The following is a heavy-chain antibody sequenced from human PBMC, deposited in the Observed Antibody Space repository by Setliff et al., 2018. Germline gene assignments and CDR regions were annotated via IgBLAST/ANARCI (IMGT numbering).Heavy chain of an antibody. J-gene: IGHJ4*02. CDR1: GYTFTSYA. V-gene: IGHV7-4-1*02. CDR3: ARTDYYYDSSGYDY. Sequence: GASVKVSCKASGYTFTSYAMNWVRQAPGQGLEWMGWINTNTGNPTYAQGFTGRFVFSLDTSVSTAYLQMNSLRAEDTAVYYCARTDYYYDSSGYDYWGQGTLVTVSS. D-gene: IGHD3-22*01. CDR2: INTNTGNP.